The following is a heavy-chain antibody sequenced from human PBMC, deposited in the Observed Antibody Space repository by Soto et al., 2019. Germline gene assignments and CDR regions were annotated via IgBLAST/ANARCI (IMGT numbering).Heavy chain of an antibody. Sequence: SDTLSLSCSRSVVAVSGHYFIWTRQAPGKGLEWIVYIFYSGSTYYNPSLKSRVTISVDTSKNQFYMKPSSVPAADTAVYYCERDRRRSPTCDFGMDVWGQAPTVTVSS. J-gene: IGHJ6*01. CDR1: VVAVSGHY. CDR3: ERDRRRSPTCDFGMDV. D-gene: IGHD2-2*01. CDR2: IFYSGST. V-gene: IGHV4-59*02.